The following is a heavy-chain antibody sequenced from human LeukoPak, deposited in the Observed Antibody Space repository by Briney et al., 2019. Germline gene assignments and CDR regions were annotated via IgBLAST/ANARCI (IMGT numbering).Heavy chain of an antibody. V-gene: IGHV1-69*05. CDR3: ARDRNYYDSSGYRPYYYYYYMDV. CDR1: GGTFSSYA. Sequence: ASVKLSCNSSGGTFSSYAISWVRHAPGQGIEWMGGIILNFGTTNYAQKSQGRVTTTTDESTSTAYMKLSSLRSEDTAVYYCARDRNYYDSSGYRPYYYYYYMDVWGKGTTVTVSS. J-gene: IGHJ6*03. D-gene: IGHD3-22*01. CDR2: IILNFGTT.